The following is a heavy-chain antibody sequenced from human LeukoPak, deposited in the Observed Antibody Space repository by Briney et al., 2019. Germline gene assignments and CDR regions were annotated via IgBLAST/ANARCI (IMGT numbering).Heavy chain of an antibody. CDR1: GGSISSYY. CDR2: IYTSGST. Sequence: PSETLSLTCTVSGGSISSYYWSWIRQPPGKGLEWIGYIYTSGSTNYNPSLKSRVTISVDTSKNQFSLKLSSVTAADTAVYYCARQGGDGSGKNYGMDVWGQGTTVTVSS. D-gene: IGHD3-10*01. J-gene: IGHJ6*02. CDR3: ARQGGDGSGKNYGMDV. V-gene: IGHV4-4*09.